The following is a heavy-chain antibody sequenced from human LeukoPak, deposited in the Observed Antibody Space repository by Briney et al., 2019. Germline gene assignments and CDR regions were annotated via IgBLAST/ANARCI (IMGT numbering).Heavy chain of an antibody. V-gene: IGHV4-39*07. CDR2: INHSGST. J-gene: IGHJ4*02. D-gene: IGHD6-19*01. CDR1: GASISSGSYC. CDR3: ARARGGGFGAVAGDGVFDY. Sequence: PSQTLSLTCTVSGASISSGSYCWSWIRQPPGKGLEWIGEINHSGSTNYNPSLKSRVTISVDTSKNQFSLKLSSVTAADTAVYYCARARGGGFGAVAGDGVFDYWGQGTLVTVSS.